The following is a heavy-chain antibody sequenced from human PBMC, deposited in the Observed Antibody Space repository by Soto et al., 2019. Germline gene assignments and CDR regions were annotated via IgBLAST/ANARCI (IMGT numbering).Heavy chain of an antibody. CDR3: ARGTTVFRYFDPDV. CDR2: IYYSGST. D-gene: IGHD3-9*01. J-gene: IGHJ6*02. Sequence: SETLSLTCTVSGGSISSGDYYWSWIRQPPGKGLEWIGYIYYSGSTYYNPSLKSRVTISVDTSKNQFSLKLSSVTAADTAVYYCARGTTVFRYFDPDVWGQGTTVTVSS. CDR1: GGSISSGDYY. V-gene: IGHV4-30-4*01.